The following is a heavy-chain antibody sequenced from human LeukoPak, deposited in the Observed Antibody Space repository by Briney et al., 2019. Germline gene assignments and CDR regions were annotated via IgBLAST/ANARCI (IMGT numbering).Heavy chain of an antibody. CDR3: ARHLSVGATEE. D-gene: IGHD1-26*01. CDR1: GGSISSSSYY. J-gene: IGHJ4*02. CDR2: IYYSGST. Sequence: SETLSLTCTVSGGSISSSSYYGGWIRQPPGKGLDWIGSIYYSGSTYYNPSLKSRVTISVDTSKNQFSLKLSSVTAADTAVYYCARHLSVGATEEWGQGTLVTVSS. V-gene: IGHV4-39*01.